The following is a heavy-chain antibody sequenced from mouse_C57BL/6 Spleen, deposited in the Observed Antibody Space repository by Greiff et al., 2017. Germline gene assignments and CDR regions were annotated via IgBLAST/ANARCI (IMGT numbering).Heavy chain of an antibody. CDR2: IYPGSGST. CDR3: ARCGNDYGFAY. J-gene: IGHJ3*01. Sequence: QVQLKQPGAELVKPGASVKMSCTASGYTFTSYWMTWVKQRPGQGLEWIGDIYPGSGSTNYNEKFTSKATRTVDTSSSTAYMQLSSLTSEDSAVYYCARCGNDYGFAYWGQGTLVTVSA. V-gene: IGHV1-55*01. D-gene: IGHD2-4*01. CDR1: GYTFTSYW.